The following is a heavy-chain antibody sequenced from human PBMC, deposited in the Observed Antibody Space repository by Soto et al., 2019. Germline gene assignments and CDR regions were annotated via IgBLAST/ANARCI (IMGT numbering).Heavy chain of an antibody. CDR1: GGTFSKFP. CDR2: TIPFYGTA. Sequence: QVQLVQSGAEVKKPGSSVKVSCRASGGTFSKFPLNWVRRSPGQGLEWLGGTIPFYGTATYAQTFQGRVTFSADKATGTAYMELRSLRSEDTAVYYCAREQIPVDQGGGGALDLWGQGTMVAVSS. J-gene: IGHJ3*01. V-gene: IGHV1-69*06. D-gene: IGHD2-21*01. CDR3: AREQIPVDQGGGGALDL.